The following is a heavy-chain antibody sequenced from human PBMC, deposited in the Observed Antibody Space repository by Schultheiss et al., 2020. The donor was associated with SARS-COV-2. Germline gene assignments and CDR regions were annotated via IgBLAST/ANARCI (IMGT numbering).Heavy chain of an antibody. Sequence: GGSLRLSCAASGFTFSSYSMNWVRQAPGKGLEWVAVISYDGSNKYYADSVKGRFTISRDNSKNTLYLQMNSLRAEDTAVYYCAKVRGSGYSSGWYWFDYWGQGTLVTVSS. J-gene: IGHJ4*02. CDR2: ISYDGSNK. D-gene: IGHD6-19*01. V-gene: IGHV3-30*18. CDR1: GFTFSSYS. CDR3: AKVRGSGYSSGWYWFDY.